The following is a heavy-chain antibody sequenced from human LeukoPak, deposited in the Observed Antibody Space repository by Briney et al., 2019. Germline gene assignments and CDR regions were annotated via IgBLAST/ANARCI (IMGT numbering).Heavy chain of an antibody. V-gene: IGHV4-38-2*02. D-gene: IGHD6-6*01. Sequence: SETLSLTCTVSGYSISSGYYWGWIRQPPGKGLEWIGSIYNSGSTYYNPSLKSRVTISVDTSKNQFSLKLSSVTAADTAVYYCARSSSYRAFDIWGQGTMVTVSS. CDR2: IYNSGST. J-gene: IGHJ3*02. CDR3: ARSSSYRAFDI. CDR1: GYSISSGYY.